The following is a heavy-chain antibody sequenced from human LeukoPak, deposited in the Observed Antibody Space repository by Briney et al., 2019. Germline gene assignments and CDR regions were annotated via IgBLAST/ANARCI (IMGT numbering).Heavy chain of an antibody. Sequence: SETLSLTCTVSGGSISSYYWSWIRQPPGKGLEWIGYIYYSGSTNYNPSLKSRVTISVDTSENQFSLKLGSVTAADTAVYYCARTMYSSGLRIDYWGQGTLVTVSS. D-gene: IGHD6-19*01. CDR1: GGSISSYY. CDR2: IYYSGST. CDR3: ARTMYSSGLRIDY. V-gene: IGHV4-59*08. J-gene: IGHJ4*02.